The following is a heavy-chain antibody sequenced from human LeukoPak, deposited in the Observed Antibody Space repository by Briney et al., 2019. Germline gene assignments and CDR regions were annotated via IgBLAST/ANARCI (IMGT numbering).Heavy chain of an antibody. CDR1: GFTFSSYI. D-gene: IGHD2-15*01. CDR3: ARMHCSGGSCYSVWYYFDY. CDR2: ISSSSSYI. Sequence: GGSLRLSCAASGFTFSSYIMNWVRQAPGKGLEWVSSISSSSSYIYYADSVKGRFTISRDNAKNSLYLQMNRLRAEDTAVYYCARMHCSGGSCYSVWYYFDYWGEGTLVTVSS. J-gene: IGHJ4*02. V-gene: IGHV3-21*01.